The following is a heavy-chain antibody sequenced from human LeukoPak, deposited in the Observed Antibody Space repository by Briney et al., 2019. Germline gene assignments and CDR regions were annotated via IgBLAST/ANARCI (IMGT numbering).Heavy chain of an antibody. D-gene: IGHD6-13*01. V-gene: IGHV3-21*01. Sequence: PGGSLRLTCAASGFTFGSYSMNWVRQAPGKGLEWVSSISSSSSYIYYADSVKGRFTISRDNAKNSLYLQMNSLRAEDTAVYYCARARGSSSPLDYWGQGTLVSVSS. CDR2: ISSSSSYI. CDR1: GFTFGSYS. J-gene: IGHJ4*02. CDR3: ARARGSSSPLDY.